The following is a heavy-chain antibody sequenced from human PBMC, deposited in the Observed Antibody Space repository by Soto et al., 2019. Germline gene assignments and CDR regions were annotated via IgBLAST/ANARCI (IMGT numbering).Heavy chain of an antibody. CDR2: IIPVFGTP. CDR3: ARGDATKIIVTTYYGLGV. J-gene: IGHJ6*02. Sequence: QVQVVQSGAEVKKPGSSVKVSCKASGGSFSNYGISWVRQAPGQGLEWMGGIIPVFGTPHYAQKFQDRVTITADESTRTVYMEVSSLTSEDTAVYYCARGDATKIIVTTYYGLGVWGQGTTVTVSS. D-gene: IGHD3-22*01. V-gene: IGHV1-69*12. CDR1: GGSFSNYG.